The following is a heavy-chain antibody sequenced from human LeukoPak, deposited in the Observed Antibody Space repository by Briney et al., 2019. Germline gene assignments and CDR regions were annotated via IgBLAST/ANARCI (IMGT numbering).Heavy chain of an antibody. J-gene: IGHJ4*02. CDR1: GYTFTSYS. CDR2: INPSGGST. D-gene: IGHD3-22*01. V-gene: IGHV1-46*01. Sequence: ASVKVSCKASGYTFTSYSMHWVRQAPGQGLEWMGIINPSGGSTSYAQKFQGRVTMTRDTSTSTVYMKLSSLRSEDTAVYYCARVGSGDSSAYWVGSFDYWGQGTLVTVSS. CDR3: ARVGSGDSSAYWVGSFDY.